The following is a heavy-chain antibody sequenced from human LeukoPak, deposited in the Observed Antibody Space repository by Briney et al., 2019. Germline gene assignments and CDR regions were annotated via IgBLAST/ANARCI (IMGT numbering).Heavy chain of an antibody. V-gene: IGHV3-53*01. CDR3: ARGSSSWGGYYYYGMDV. J-gene: IGHJ6*02. Sequence: PGGSLRHSCAASGFTVSSNYMSWVRQAPGKGLEWVSVIYSGGSTYYADSVKGRFAISRDNSKNTLYLQMNSLRAEDTAVYYCARGSSSWGGYYYYGMDVWGQGTTVTVSS. CDR2: IYSGGST. CDR1: GFTVSSNY. D-gene: IGHD6-6*01.